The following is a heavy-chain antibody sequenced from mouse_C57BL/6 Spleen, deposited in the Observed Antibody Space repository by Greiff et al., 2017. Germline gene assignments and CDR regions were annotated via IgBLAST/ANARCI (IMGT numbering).Heavy chain of an antibody. D-gene: IGHD1-1*01. J-gene: IGHJ2*01. CDR2: IYPRSGNT. V-gene: IGHV1-81*01. CDR3: ARGDYGSSYERYYFDY. CDR1: GYTFTSYG. Sequence: VQLQQSGAELARPGASVKLSCKASGYTFTSYGISWVKQRTGQGLEWIGEIYPRSGNTYYNEKFKGKATLTADKSSSTAYMELRSLTSEDSAVYFCARGDYGSSYERYYFDYWGQGTTLTLSS.